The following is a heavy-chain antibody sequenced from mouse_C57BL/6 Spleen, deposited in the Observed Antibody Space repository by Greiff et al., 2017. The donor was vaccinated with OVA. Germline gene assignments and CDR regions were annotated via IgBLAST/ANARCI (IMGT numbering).Heavy chain of an antibody. CDR2: INYDGSST. D-gene: IGHD1-1*01. Sequence: EVQLVESEGGLVQPGSSMKLSCTASGFTFSDYYMAWVRQVPEKGLEWVANINYDGSSTYYLDSLKSRFIISRDNAKNILYLQMSSLKSEDTATYYCARGGTTVVEVYFDYWGQGTTLTVSS. CDR1: GFTFSDYY. CDR3: ARGGTTVVEVYFDY. J-gene: IGHJ2*01. V-gene: IGHV5-16*01.